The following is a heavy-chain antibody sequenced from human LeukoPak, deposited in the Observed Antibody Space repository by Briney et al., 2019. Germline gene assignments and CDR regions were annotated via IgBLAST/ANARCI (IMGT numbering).Heavy chain of an antibody. D-gene: IGHD3-10*01. CDR2: IRSKAYGGTT. CDR3: TGSFGELTFFDY. Sequence: GGSLRLSCTASGFTFGDYAMSWVRQAPGKGLEWVGFIRSKAYGGTTEYAASVKGRFTISRDDSKSIAYLQMNSLKTEDTAVYYCTGSFGELTFFDYWGQGTLVTVSS. V-gene: IGHV3-49*04. J-gene: IGHJ4*02. CDR1: GFTFGDYA.